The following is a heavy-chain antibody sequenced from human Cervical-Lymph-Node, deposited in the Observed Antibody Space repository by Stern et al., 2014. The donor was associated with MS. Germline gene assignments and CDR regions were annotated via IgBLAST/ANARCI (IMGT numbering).Heavy chain of an antibody. D-gene: IGHD6-19*01. CDR2: IGNSVDIK. V-gene: IGHV3-48*02. CDR3: ARVSSGLLRGMDV. Sequence: EVQLVESGGGLVQPGGSLRLSCAASGFTFNSYSMNWVRQAPGQGLEWVSYIGNSVDIKHYADSVKGRFTISRDNAQHSLSLQMNGLSDEDTALYFCARVSSGLLRGMDVWGQGTTVIVSS. J-gene: IGHJ6*02. CDR1: GFTFNSYS.